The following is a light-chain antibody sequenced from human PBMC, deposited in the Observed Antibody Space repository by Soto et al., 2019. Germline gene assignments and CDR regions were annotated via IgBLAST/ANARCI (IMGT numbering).Light chain of an antibody. J-gene: IGLJ7*01. CDR1: SSDVGGSNH. CDR2: DVT. Sequence: QSVLTQPRSVSGSPGQSVTISCTGSSSDVGGSNHVSWYQHHPGKAPKFIIYDVTKRPSGVPDRFSGSKSGNTASLTISGLQAEDEADYYCCSYAGTYTFVFGTGTQLTVL. V-gene: IGLV2-11*01. CDR3: CSYAGTYTFV.